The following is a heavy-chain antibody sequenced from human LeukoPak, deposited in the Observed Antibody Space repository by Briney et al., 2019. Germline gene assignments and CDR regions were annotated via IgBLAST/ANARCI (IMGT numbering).Heavy chain of an antibody. CDR2: IPNDGTDK. J-gene: IGHJ4*02. CDR1: GVTFSNYA. D-gene: IGHD3-10*01. CDR3: VREGTYFFASGSFQGYYFDN. Sequence: SGGPLRLSGAAPGVTFSNYAMHWVRQSPGKGLEWVAVIPNDGTDKHHADSVKGRFTVSRDNSNHTVYLEMDRLRVEDTAIYYCVREGTYFFASGSFQGYYFDNWGQGTLVTVSS. V-gene: IGHV3-30*03.